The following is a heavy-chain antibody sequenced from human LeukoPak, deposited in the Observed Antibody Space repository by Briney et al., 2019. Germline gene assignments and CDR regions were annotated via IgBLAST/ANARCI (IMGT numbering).Heavy chain of an antibody. CDR3: ARVVYSGLEVDY. Sequence: SETLSLTCTVSGGSISSGGYYWSWIRQHPGKGLEWIGYIYYSGSTYYNPSFKSRVTMSVDTSKNQSSLKLSSVTAADTAVYYCARVVYSGLEVDYWGQGTLVTVSS. D-gene: IGHD1-26*01. J-gene: IGHJ4*02. V-gene: IGHV4-31*03. CDR1: GGSISSGGYY. CDR2: IYYSGST.